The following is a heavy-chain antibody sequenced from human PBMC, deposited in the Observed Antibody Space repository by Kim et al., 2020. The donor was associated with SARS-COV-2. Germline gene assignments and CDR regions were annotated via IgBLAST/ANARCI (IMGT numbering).Heavy chain of an antibody. CDR2: N. V-gene: IGHV6-1*01. CDR3: ARDSVRHFDY. D-gene: IGHD6-6*01. Sequence: NKYDVYVKSRITINPDTSKNQFSRQLNSVTPEDTAVYYCARDSVRHFDYWGQGTLVTVSS. J-gene: IGHJ4*02.